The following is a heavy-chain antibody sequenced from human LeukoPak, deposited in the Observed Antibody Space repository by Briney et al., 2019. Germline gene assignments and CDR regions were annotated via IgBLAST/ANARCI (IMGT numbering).Heavy chain of an antibody. CDR1: GYTFTSYD. V-gene: IGHV1-8*03. CDR3: ASTYDFWSGYYIDY. CDR2: MNPNSGNA. D-gene: IGHD3-3*01. Sequence: GTSVKVSCKASGYTFTSYDINWVRQATGQGLEWMGWMNPNSGNAGYAQKFQGRVTITGNTSISTAYMELSSLRSEDTAVYYCASTYDFWSGYYIDYWGQGTLVTVSS. J-gene: IGHJ4*02.